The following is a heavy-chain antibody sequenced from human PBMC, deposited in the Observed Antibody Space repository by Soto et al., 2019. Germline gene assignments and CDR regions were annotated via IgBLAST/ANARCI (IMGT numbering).Heavy chain of an antibody. CDR2: INGGYGNT. CDR1: GYTFTSYD. J-gene: IGHJ4*02. V-gene: IGHV1-3*01. Sequence: ASVKVSCKASGYTFTSYDMHWVRQAPGQRPECMGWINGGYGNTKYSQKFQGRITITRDTSANTVYLEVSSLRSEDTAVYYCARPRTNTAMAPEFDYWGQGTLVTVSS. CDR3: ARPRTNTAMAPEFDY. D-gene: IGHD5-18*01.